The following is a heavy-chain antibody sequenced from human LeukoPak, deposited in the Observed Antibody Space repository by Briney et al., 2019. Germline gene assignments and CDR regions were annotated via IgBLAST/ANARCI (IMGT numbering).Heavy chain of an antibody. J-gene: IGHJ4*02. CDR3: ARDSDYSGYDWFVY. CDR1: GYTFTAYY. CDR2: ITPYNGNT. V-gene: IGHV1-18*04. D-gene: IGHD5-12*01. Sequence: ASVKVSCKASGYTFTAYYIHWVRRAPGQGLEWMGWITPYNGNTNYAQKLQGRVTMTTDTATSTAYMEVRSLRSDDTAVYYCARDSDYSGYDWFVYWGQGTLVTVSS.